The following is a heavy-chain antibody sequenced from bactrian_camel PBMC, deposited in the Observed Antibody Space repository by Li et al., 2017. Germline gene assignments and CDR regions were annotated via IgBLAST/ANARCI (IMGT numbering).Heavy chain of an antibody. CDR2: IDADGET. D-gene: IGHD2*01. V-gene: IGHV3S9*01. J-gene: IGHJ4*01. Sequence: HVQLVESGGGSVQTGGSLRLSCAARTGTFRSACMGWIRQVSGQEREGVASIDADGETSYADSVKGRFTISRDNANNTVNLMMNSLKPEDTAMYYCAANFGPYCSGPYLARRANFLGQGTQVTVS. CDR1: TGTFRSAC.